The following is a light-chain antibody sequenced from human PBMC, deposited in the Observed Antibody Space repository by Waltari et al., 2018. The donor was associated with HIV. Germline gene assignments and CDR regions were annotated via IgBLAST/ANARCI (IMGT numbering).Light chain of an antibody. J-gene: IGLJ3*02. CDR2: EDN. Sequence: FMLTQPHSVSKSPRKTVTISYTRRRASIARNYVQWYQQRPGSSPTTVIYEDNQRPSGVPDRFSGSIDSSSNSASLTISGLKTEDEADYYCQSYDSSNRVFGGGTKLTVL. CDR1: RASIARNY. CDR3: QSYDSSNRV. V-gene: IGLV6-57*01.